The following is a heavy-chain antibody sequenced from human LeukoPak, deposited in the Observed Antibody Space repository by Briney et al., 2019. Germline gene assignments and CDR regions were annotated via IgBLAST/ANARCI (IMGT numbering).Heavy chain of an antibody. J-gene: IGHJ3*02. CDR1: GFTFSSDD. D-gene: IGHD2/OR15-2a*01. Sequence: PGVSLRLSCAASGFTFSSDDMHWVRQATGKGLEWVSAIGTAGDTYYPGCVKGRFTISRENAKNSLYLQMNSLRAGDTAVYYCARANRAHTPDAFDIWGQGTMVTVSS. V-gene: IGHV3-13*01. CDR2: IGTAGDT. CDR3: ARANRAHTPDAFDI.